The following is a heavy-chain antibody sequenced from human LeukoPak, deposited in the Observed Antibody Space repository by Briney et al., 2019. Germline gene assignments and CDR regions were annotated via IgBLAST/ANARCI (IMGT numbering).Heavy chain of an antibody. CDR3: AKAATVTTDLDY. D-gene: IGHD4-11*01. J-gene: IGHJ4*02. CDR1: GFTFSSYA. Sequence: PGGSLRLSCAASGFTFSSYAMSWVRQAPGKGLEWVSGISGSGGSTYYADSVKGRFTISRDNSKNTLYPQMNSLRAEDTAVYYCAKAATVTTDLDYWGQGTLVTVSS. V-gene: IGHV3-23*01. CDR2: ISGSGGST.